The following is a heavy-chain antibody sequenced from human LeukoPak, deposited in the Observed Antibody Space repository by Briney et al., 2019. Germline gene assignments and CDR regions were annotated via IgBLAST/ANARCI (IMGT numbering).Heavy chain of an antibody. D-gene: IGHD3-22*01. J-gene: IGHJ4*02. CDR1: EFTFSNYA. CDR3: AKRGYYDSSGYAPLFDY. Sequence: GGSLRLSCAASEFTFSNYAMAWVRQASGEGLEWVSGISGNGGKIYYADSVKGRFTISRDNSKNTLYLQMNSLRGEDTAVYFCAKRGYYDSSGYAPLFDYWGQGTLVTVSP. V-gene: IGHV3-23*01. CDR2: ISGNGGKI.